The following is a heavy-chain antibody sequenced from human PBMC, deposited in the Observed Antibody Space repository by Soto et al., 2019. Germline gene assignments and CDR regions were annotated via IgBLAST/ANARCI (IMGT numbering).Heavy chain of an antibody. CDR3: ERSVTMTSWFDP. V-gene: IGHV3-23*01. D-gene: IGHD3-22*01. Sequence: GGSLRLSCAASGFTFSSYAMNWVRQAPGKGLEWVSVISGGGLSTDYADSVKGRFTISRDNSKNTLYLQMDSLRAEDTAVYYCERSVTMTSWFDPWGQGTLVTVS. CDR1: GFTFSSYA. J-gene: IGHJ5*02. CDR2: ISGGGLST.